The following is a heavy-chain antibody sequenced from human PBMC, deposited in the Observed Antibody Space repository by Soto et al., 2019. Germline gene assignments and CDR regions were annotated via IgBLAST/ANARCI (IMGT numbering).Heavy chain of an antibody. CDR1: GFTFSSYG. Sequence: GGSLRLSCAASGFTFSSYGMHWVRQAPGKGLEWVAVIWYDGSNKYYADSVKGRFTISRDNSKNTLYLQMNSLRAEDTAVYYCARDRYYYDSSGYPSYAYYYGMDVWGQGTTVTVSS. D-gene: IGHD3-22*01. V-gene: IGHV3-33*01. CDR2: IWYDGSNK. CDR3: ARDRYYYDSSGYPSYAYYYGMDV. J-gene: IGHJ6*02.